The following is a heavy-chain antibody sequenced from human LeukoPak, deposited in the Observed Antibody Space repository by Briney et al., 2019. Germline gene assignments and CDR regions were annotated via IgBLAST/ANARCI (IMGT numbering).Heavy chain of an antibody. D-gene: IGHD3-16*02. CDR1: GGSISSGDYY. CDR3: PRVVRGDYVWGSYRFYY. J-gene: IGHJ4*02. Sequence: SQTLSLTCTVSGGSISSGDYYWSWIRQPQGKGLEWIGYIYYSGTTYSNPSLKSRATISVETSKNQFSLKLSPVTAVTTAELSGPRVVRGDYVWGSYRFYYWGQGTLVTVSS. CDR2: IYYSGTT. V-gene: IGHV4-30-4*08.